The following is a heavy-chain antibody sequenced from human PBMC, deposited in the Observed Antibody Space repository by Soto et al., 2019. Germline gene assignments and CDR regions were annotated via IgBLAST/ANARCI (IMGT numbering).Heavy chain of an antibody. V-gene: IGHV4-59*08. CDR3: ARHNYGSGSTYFDY. CDR2: IYYSGST. D-gene: IGHD3-10*01. CDR1: GGSIISYY. J-gene: IGHJ4*02. Sequence: PSETLSLTCTVSGGSIISYYWSWLRQPPGKGLEWIGYIYYSGSTNYNPSLKSRVTISVDTSKNQFSLKLNSMTAADTAVYYCARHNYGSGSTYFDYWGQGTLVTVSS.